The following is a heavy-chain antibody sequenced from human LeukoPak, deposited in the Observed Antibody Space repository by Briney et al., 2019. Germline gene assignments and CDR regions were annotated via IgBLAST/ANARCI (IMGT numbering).Heavy chain of an antibody. CDR3: ARVAAGYSVNYFDY. J-gene: IGHJ4*02. CDR1: EFAFSTYN. V-gene: IGHV3-48*02. D-gene: IGHD4-23*01. CDR2: ISTGSSTT. Sequence: GGSLRLSCAASEFAFSTYNMNWVRQAPGKGLEWVSYISTGSSTTHYADSVKGRFTISRDNVENSLYLQMNSLRDEDTAVYYCARVAAGYSVNYFDYWGQGTLVTVSS.